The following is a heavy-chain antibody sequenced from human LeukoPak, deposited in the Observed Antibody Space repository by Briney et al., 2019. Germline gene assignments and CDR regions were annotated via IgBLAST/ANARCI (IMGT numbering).Heavy chain of an antibody. Sequence: GGSLRLSCAASGFTFSSYEMNWVRQAPGKGLEWVSYISSSGSTIYYADSVKGRFTISRDNAKNSLHLQMNSLRAEDTAVYYCARTDWDTAMIDYWGQGTLVTVSS. D-gene: IGHD5-18*01. CDR1: GFTFSSYE. V-gene: IGHV3-48*03. J-gene: IGHJ4*02. CDR3: ARTDWDTAMIDY. CDR2: ISSSGSTI.